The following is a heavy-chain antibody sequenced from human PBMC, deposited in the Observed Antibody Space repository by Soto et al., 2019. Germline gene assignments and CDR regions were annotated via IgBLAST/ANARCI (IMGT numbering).Heavy chain of an antibody. Sequence: SETLSLTCSVSGGSISRSNYYWAWIRQPPGKGLEWIGSIFYSGSTYCNPSLKSRVTISVDTSKNQFSLKLSSVTAADTAVYYCVRQGYCSGGSCYRRFDPWGQGTLVT. V-gene: IGHV4-39*01. CDR2: IFYSGST. CDR1: GGSISRSNYY. CDR3: VRQGYCSGGSCYRRFDP. D-gene: IGHD2-15*01. J-gene: IGHJ5*02.